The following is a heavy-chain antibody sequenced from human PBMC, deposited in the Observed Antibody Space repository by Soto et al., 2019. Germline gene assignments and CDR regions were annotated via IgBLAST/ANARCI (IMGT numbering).Heavy chain of an antibody. CDR3: ARGGYSSSWYWWFDP. CDR2: IYYSGST. Sequence: QVQLQESGPGLVKPSQTLSLTCTVSGGSISSGGYYWSWIRQHPGKGLEWIGYIYYSGSTYYNPSLKRRVTISVDTSKNQFSLKLSSVTAADTAVYYCARGGYSSSWYWWFDPWGQGTLVTVSS. J-gene: IGHJ5*02. CDR1: GGSISSGGYY. V-gene: IGHV4-31*03. D-gene: IGHD6-13*01.